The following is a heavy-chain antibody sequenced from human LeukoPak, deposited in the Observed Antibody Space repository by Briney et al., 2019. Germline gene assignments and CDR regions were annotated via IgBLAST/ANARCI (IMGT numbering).Heavy chain of an antibody. Sequence: GRSLRLSCAASGFTFSSYAMHWVRQAPGKGLEWVAVISYDGSNKYYADSVKGRFTISRDNSKNTLYLQMNSLRAEDTAVYYCARESRRYSSVGYWGQGTLVTVSS. CDR1: GFTFSSYA. CDR2: ISYDGSNK. CDR3: ARESRRYSSVGY. J-gene: IGHJ4*02. V-gene: IGHV3-30-3*01. D-gene: IGHD5-18*01.